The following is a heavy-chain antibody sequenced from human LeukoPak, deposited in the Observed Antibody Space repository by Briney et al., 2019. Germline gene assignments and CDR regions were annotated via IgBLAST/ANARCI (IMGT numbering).Heavy chain of an antibody. CDR2: TYNGGST. Sequence: SETLSLTGTVSGGSVSSSIYHWFWIRQPPGKGLEWIGFTYNGGSTYYNPSLKSRVTISVDMAKNQFSLKVMSVTAADTAVYYCVRGHGGYWGQGTLVTVSS. CDR3: VRGHGGY. V-gene: IGHV4-61*01. J-gene: IGHJ4*02. CDR1: GGSVSSSIYH.